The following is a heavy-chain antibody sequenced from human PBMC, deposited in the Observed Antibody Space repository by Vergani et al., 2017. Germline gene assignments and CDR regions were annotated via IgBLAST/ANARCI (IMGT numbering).Heavy chain of an antibody. CDR1: GGSISSGGYY. D-gene: IGHD6-13*01. J-gene: IGHJ3*02. V-gene: IGHV4-31*03. Sequence: QVQLQESGPGLVKPSQTLSLTCTVSGGSISSGGYYWSWIRQHPGKGLEWIGYIYYSGSTYYNPSLKSRVTLSVDTSKNQFSLKLRSVTAADTAVYYCAREGRAAAGSHAFDIWGQGTMVTVSS. CDR2: IYYSGST. CDR3: AREGRAAAGSHAFDI.